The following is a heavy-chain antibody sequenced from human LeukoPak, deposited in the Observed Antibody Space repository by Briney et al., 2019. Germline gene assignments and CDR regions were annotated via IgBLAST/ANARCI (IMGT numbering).Heavy chain of an antibody. V-gene: IGHV1-8*01. CDR3: ARVDSSSWYSNYYYYGMDV. D-gene: IGHD6-13*01. CDR1: GYTFTSYD. CDR2: MNPNSGNT. J-gene: IGHJ6*02. Sequence: ASVKVSCKASGYTFTSYDINWERQATGQGLEWMGWMNPNSGNTGYAQKFQGRVTMTRNTSISTAYMELSSLRSEDTAVYYCARVDSSSWYSNYYYYGMDVWGQGTTVTVSS.